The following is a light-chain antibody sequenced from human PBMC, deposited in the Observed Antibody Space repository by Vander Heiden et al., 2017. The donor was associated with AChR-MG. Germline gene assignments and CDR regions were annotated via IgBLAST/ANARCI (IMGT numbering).Light chain of an antibody. Sequence: EIVMTQSPATLSVSPGQRATLSCRASQSLSSNVAWYQQKPGQAPRLLIYSASTRATGIPDRFSGGGSGTEFFLTISNLQSEDFAVYYCQHDNNRPHTFGQGSKLEI. CDR1: QSLSSN. CDR2: SAS. CDR3: QHDNNRPHT. J-gene: IGKJ2*01. V-gene: IGKV3-15*01.